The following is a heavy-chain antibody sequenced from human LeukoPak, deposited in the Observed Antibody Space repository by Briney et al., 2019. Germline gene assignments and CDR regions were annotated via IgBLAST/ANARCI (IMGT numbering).Heavy chain of an antibody. CDR1: GGSFSAYY. CDR2: INHSGNS. Sequence: SETLSLTCAVYGGSFSAYYWSWIRQPPGKGLEWIGEINHSGNSNYNPSLKSRVTISVDTSKNQFSLKLSSVTAADTAVYYCARDSSQYGDYGWYFDLWGRGTLVTVSS. V-gene: IGHV4-34*01. D-gene: IGHD4-17*01. CDR3: ARDSSQYGDYGWYFDL. J-gene: IGHJ2*01.